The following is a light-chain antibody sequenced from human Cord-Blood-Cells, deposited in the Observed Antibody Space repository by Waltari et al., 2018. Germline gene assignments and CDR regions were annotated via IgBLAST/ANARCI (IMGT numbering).Light chain of an antibody. Sequence: AIRMTQSPSSFSASTGDRVTITCRASQGISSYLAWYQLKPGKAPKLLIYAASTLQSGVPSRFSGSGSGTEFTLTISCLQAEDFATYDCQQYYSYPLTFGGGTKVEIK. V-gene: IGKV1-8*01. CDR1: QGISSY. CDR2: AAS. J-gene: IGKJ4*01. CDR3: QQYYSYPLT.